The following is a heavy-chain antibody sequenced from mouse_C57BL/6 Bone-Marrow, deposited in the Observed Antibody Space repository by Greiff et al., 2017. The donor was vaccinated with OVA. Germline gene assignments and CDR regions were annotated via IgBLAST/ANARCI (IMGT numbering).Heavy chain of an antibody. D-gene: IGHD4-1*01. V-gene: IGHV6-3*01. CDR3: TGEELGRPWFAY. CDR1: GFTFSNYW. Sequence: EVQLVESGGGLVQPGGSMKLSCVASGFTFSNYWMNWVRQSPEKGLEWVAQIRLKSDNYATHYAESVKGRFTISRDDSKSSVYLQMNNLRAEDTGIYYCTGEELGRPWFAYWGQGTLVTVSA. J-gene: IGHJ3*01. CDR2: IRLKSDNYAT.